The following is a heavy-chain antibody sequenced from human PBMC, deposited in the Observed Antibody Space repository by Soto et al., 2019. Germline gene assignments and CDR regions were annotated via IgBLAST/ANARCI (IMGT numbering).Heavy chain of an antibody. D-gene: IGHD1-20*01. J-gene: IGHJ6*02. CDR2: IWHDGTNK. Sequence: ESGGGVVQPGTSLRLSCEASGFTFNRFGMHWVRQAPGKGLEWVAMIWHDGTNKYYVDSVKGRFTISRDNSKDTLYLQMNNLRAEDTAVYYCAITGLQTLHATSYYYGLDVWGQGTTVTVSS. V-gene: IGHV3-33*01. CDR3: AITGLQTLHATSYYYGLDV. CDR1: GFTFNRFG.